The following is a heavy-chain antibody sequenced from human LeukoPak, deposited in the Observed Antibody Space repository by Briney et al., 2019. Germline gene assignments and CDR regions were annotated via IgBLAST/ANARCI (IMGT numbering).Heavy chain of an antibody. D-gene: IGHD3-22*01. V-gene: IGHV3-74*01. J-gene: IGHJ4*02. Sequence: GGSLRLSCEASGFTFSHYWMHWVRRAPGKGLVWVSRTNTDGSSTSYVDSVKGRFTISRDNAKNTMYLQMNSLRAEDTAMYYCVPTDSSGLDWGQGTLVTVSS. CDR2: TNTDGSST. CDR1: GFTFSHYW. CDR3: VPTDSSGLD.